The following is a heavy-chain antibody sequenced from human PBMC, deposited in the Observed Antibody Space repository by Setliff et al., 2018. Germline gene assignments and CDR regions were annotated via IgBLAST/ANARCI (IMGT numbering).Heavy chain of an antibody. V-gene: IGHV4-30-4*08. CDR3: ARESRYYYDNLGTLDY. CDR1: GGSFSGYY. D-gene: IGHD3-22*01. J-gene: IGHJ4*02. Sequence: LSLTCAVSGGSFSGYYLSWIRQPPGKGLEWIGYIYSSGSTYYNPSLNSRVSISVDTSKNQFSLKLSSVTAADTAVYYCARESRYYYDNLGTLDYWGQGTLVTSPQ. CDR2: IYSSGST.